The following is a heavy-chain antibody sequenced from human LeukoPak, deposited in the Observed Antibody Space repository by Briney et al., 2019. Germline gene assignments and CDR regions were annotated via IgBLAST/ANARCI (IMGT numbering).Heavy chain of an antibody. CDR3: ARDGAAAGSWGYYYYYYMDV. V-gene: IGHV3-20*04. CDR1: GFTFDDYG. J-gene: IGHJ6*03. Sequence: GGSLRLSCAASGFTFDDYGMSWVRQAPGKGLEWVSGINWNGGSTGYADSVKGRFTISRDNAKNSLYLQMNSLRAEDTALYYCARDGAAAGSWGYYYYYYMDVWGKGTTVTVSS. CDR2: INWNGGST. D-gene: IGHD6-13*01.